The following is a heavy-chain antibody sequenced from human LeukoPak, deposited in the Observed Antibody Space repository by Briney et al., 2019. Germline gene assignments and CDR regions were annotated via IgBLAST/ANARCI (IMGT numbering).Heavy chain of an antibody. CDR1: GYTFTSYD. CDR3: ARGRRGYYYMDV. CDR2: MNPNSGNT. V-gene: IGHV1-8*01. J-gene: IGHJ6*03. Sequence: ASVKVSCKASGYTFTSYDINWVRQATGQGLEWMGWMNPNSGNTGYAQKFQGGVTMTRNTSISTAYMELSSLRSEDTAVYYCARGRRGYYYMDVWGKGTTVTISS.